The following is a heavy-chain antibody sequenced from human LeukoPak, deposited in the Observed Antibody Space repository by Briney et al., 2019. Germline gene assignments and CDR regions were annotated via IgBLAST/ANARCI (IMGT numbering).Heavy chain of an antibody. Sequence: ASVEVSCKASGYTFTSYYMHWVRQAPGQGLEWVGIINPSGGSTSYAQKFQGRVTMTRDTSTSTVYMELSSLRSEDTAVYYCARGGTYYYDSSDEMPRGGWGQGTLVTVSS. CDR3: ARGGTYYYDSSDEMPRGG. CDR1: GYTFTSYY. J-gene: IGHJ4*02. CDR2: INPSGGST. V-gene: IGHV1-46*01. D-gene: IGHD3-22*01.